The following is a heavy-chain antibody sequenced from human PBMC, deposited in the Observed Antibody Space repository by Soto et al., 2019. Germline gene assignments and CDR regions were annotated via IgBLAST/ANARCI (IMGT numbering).Heavy chain of an antibody. Sequence: QMQLVQSGPEVKKPGTSVKVSCKASGFTFTSSAMQWVRQARGQRLEWIGWIVVGSGNTNYAQKFQERVTITRDMSPSTAYMELSSLRSEDTAVYYCAAASSGWYIYYYYYGMDVWGQGTTVTVSS. CDR2: IVVGSGNT. V-gene: IGHV1-58*02. D-gene: IGHD6-19*01. CDR3: AAASSGWYIYYYYYGMDV. CDR1: GFTFTSSA. J-gene: IGHJ6*02.